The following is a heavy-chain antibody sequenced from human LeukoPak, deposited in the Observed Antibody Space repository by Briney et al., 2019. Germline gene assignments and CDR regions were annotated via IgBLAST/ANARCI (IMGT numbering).Heavy chain of an antibody. V-gene: IGHV3-48*02. CDR3: ARDPTEMTTVTIDY. D-gene: IGHD4-17*01. CDR2: ISSSSSTI. J-gene: IGHJ4*02. Sequence: GRSLRLSCAASGFTFSSYSMNWVRQAPGKGLEWVSYISSSSSTIYYADSVKGRFTISRDNAKNSLYLQMNSLRDEDTAVYYCARDPTEMTTVTIDYWGQGTLVTVSS. CDR1: GFTFSSYS.